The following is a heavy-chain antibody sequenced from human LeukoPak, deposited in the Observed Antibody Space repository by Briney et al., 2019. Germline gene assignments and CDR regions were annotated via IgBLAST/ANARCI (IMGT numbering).Heavy chain of an antibody. V-gene: IGHV1-69*06. Sequence: SVKVSCKASGGTFSSYAISWVRQAPGQGLEWMGGIIPIFGTANYAQKFQGRVTITADKSTSTAYMELSSLRSEDTAVYYCARSDIVATGHYFDYWGQGALVTVSS. CDR3: ARSDIVATGHYFDY. D-gene: IGHD5-12*01. CDR2: IIPIFGTA. CDR1: GGTFSSYA. J-gene: IGHJ4*02.